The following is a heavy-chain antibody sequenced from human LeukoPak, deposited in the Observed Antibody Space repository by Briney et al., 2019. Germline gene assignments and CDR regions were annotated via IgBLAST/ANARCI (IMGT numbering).Heavy chain of an antibody. D-gene: IGHD3-10*01. CDR1: GCSFSTYY. CDR3: ARDVSTLRGVTENYFDY. Sequence: EASVKVSCKASGCSFSTYYMHWVRQAPGQGLDWMGIIYPGGGSTSYAQKFQGRVTMTRDTSTSTVYMELSSLRSEDTAVYYCARDVSTLRGVTENYFDYWGQETLVTVSS. V-gene: IGHV1-46*01. CDR2: IYPGGGST. J-gene: IGHJ4*02.